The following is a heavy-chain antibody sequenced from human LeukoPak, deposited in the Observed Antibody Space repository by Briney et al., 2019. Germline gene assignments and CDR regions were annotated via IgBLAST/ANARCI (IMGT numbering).Heavy chain of an antibody. D-gene: IGHD7-27*01. J-gene: IGHJ3*01. Sequence: GGSLRLSCAASGFSFSKYAMGWVRQAPGKGLEYISITGTDGTPYYADSVKGRFTTSRDNSKSTLYLQMNSLTGDDTAIYYCAKDLATWGASDVWGQGTMVTVSS. CDR3: AKDLATWGASDV. V-gene: IGHV3-23*01. CDR2: ITGTDGTP. CDR1: GFSFSKYA.